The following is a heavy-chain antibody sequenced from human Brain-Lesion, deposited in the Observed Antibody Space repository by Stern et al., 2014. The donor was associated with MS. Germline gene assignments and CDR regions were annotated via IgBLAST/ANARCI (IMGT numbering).Heavy chain of an antibody. CDR1: GYIFTGYY. Sequence: VQLVESGAEVKKPGASVKVSCKTSGYIFTGYYIHWVRPAPGQGLEWMAWINPNTGGTKDAQKFQGRVPMSRDTSISTAYVELSSLTSDDTAVYYCARDQRGITIFGVVTDYYYLGMDVWGQGTTVTVSS. D-gene: IGHD3-3*01. V-gene: IGHV1-2*02. CDR2: INPNTGGT. J-gene: IGHJ6*02. CDR3: ARDQRGITIFGVVTDYYYLGMDV.